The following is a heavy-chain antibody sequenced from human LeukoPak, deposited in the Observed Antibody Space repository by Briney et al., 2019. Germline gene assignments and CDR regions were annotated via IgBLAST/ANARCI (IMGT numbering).Heavy chain of an antibody. V-gene: IGHV4-34*01. CDR3: ARSVQSCSSSSCLEY. Sequence: PSETLSLTCAVYGGSFSGYYWGWIRQPPGKGLEWIGTISHSGTRYYSPSLKSRVTISVDTSKNQFSLKLSSVTAADTAVYYCARSVQSCSSSSCLEYWGQGTLVTVSS. CDR1: GGSFSGYY. J-gene: IGHJ4*02. CDR2: ISHSGTR. D-gene: IGHD2-15*01.